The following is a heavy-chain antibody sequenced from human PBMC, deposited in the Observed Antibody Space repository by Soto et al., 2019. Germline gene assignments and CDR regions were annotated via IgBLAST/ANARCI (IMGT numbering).Heavy chain of an antibody. CDR1: GGSISSGGYS. D-gene: IGHD6-6*01. CDR2: IYHSGST. CDR3: ARGGYSSSLRTSFDY. V-gene: IGHV4-30-2*01. J-gene: IGHJ4*02. Sequence: SETLSLTCAVSGGSISSGGYSWSWIRQPPGKGLEWIGYIYHSGSTYYNPSLKSRVTISVDRSKNQFSLKLSSVTAADTAVYYCARGGYSSSLRTSFDYWGQGTLVTVSS.